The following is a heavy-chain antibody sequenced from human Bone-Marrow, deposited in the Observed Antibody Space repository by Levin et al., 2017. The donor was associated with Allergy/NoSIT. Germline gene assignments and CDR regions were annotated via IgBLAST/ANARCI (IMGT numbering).Heavy chain of an antibody. CDR2: MNPRGGDT. Sequence: GASVKVSCKTSGYTFIGFYVHWVRQAPGQGLEWMGLMNPRGGDTLISKRFPARFTMTRDTSAGIAYMELTSLTSDDTGGDDGARGDNADRWGQGNRVTVSA. CDR3: ARGDNADR. D-gene: IGHD1-1*01. J-gene: IGHJ4*02. CDR1: GYTFIGFY. V-gene: IGHV1-46*01.